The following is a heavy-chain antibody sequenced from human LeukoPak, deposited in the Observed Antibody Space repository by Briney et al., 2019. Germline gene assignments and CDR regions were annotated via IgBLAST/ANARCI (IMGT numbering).Heavy chain of an antibody. Sequence: PGGSLRLSCAASGFTFSSYAMSWVRQAPGKGLEWVSAISGSGGSTYYADSVKGRFTISSDNFKRALYLQMNSLTAEDTAVYYCAKDPYAILTGYRYYFDYWGQGTLVTVSS. CDR2: ISGSGGST. CDR1: GFTFSSYA. J-gene: IGHJ4*02. V-gene: IGHV3-23*01. D-gene: IGHD3-9*01. CDR3: AKDPYAILTGYRYYFDY.